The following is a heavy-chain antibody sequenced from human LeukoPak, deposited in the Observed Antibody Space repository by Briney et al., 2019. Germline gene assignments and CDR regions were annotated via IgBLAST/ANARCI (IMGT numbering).Heavy chain of an antibody. CDR2: ISGSGGST. CDR1: GFTFSSYA. V-gene: IGHV3-23*01. J-gene: IGHJ6*02. Sequence: PGGSLRLSCAASGFTFSSYAMSWVRQAPGKGLEWVSAISGSGGSTYYADSVKGRFTISRDNSKNTLYLQMNSLRAEGTAVYYCARDLVSVSMVRGITNYYYYGMDVWGQGTTVTVSS. CDR3: ARDLVSVSMVRGITNYYYYGMDV. D-gene: IGHD3-10*01.